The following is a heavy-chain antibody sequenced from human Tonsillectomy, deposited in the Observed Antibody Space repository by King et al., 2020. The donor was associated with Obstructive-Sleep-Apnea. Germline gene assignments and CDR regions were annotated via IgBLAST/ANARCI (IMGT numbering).Heavy chain of an antibody. J-gene: IGHJ4*02. CDR3: AKGFAATPDYYFDY. CDR2: ISGRGGST. CDR1: GFTFSSYS. D-gene: IGHD2-15*01. V-gene: IGHV3-23*04. Sequence: VQLVESGGGLVQPGGSLRLSCGASGFTFSSYSMNWFRQAPGKGLEWVSAISGRGGSTYYADAVKGRFPISRDNSKNTMYVKRNSRGGEDTAVYYCAKGFAATPDYYFDYWGKGTLVTVSS.